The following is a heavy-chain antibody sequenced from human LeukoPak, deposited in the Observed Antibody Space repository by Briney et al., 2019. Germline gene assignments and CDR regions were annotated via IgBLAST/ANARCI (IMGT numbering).Heavy chain of an antibody. V-gene: IGHV3-7*01. D-gene: IGHD3-22*01. Sequence: GGSLRLSCAASGFTFSSYWMSWARQAPGKGLEWVANIKQDGSEKYYVDSVKGRFTISRDNAKNSLYLQMNSLRAEDTAVYYCAREGYYYDSSGYSEAYYYYGMDVWGQGTTVTVSS. CDR2: IKQDGSEK. J-gene: IGHJ6*02. CDR3: AREGYYYDSSGYSEAYYYYGMDV. CDR1: GFTFSSYW.